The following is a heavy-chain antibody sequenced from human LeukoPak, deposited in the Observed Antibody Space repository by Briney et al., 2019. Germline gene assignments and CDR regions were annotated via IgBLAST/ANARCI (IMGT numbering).Heavy chain of an antibody. J-gene: IGHJ4*02. CDR1: GFTVSTNY. V-gene: IGHV3-53*04. D-gene: IGHD3-22*01. CDR3: ARDWVDYYDSSGYLLGY. Sequence: GGSLRLSCAASGFTVSTNYMSWVRQAPGKGLEWVSVIYSGGSTYYADSVKGRFTISRHNSENTLYLQMNSLRAEDTAVYYCARDWVDYYDSSGYLLGYWGQGTLVTVSS. CDR2: IYSGGST.